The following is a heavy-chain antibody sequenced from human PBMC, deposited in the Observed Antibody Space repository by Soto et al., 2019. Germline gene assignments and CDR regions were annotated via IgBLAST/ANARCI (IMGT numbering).Heavy chain of an antibody. CDR1: GFTFSSYA. Sequence: GGSLRLSCAASGFTFSSYAMHWVRQAPGKGLEWVAVISYDGSNKYYADSVKGRFTISRDNSKNTLYLQMNSLRAEETAVYYCARDLNVWGSYRYSPRHGMDVWGQGTTVTVSS. D-gene: IGHD3-16*02. V-gene: IGHV3-30-3*01. J-gene: IGHJ6*02. CDR3: ARDLNVWGSYRYSPRHGMDV. CDR2: ISYDGSNK.